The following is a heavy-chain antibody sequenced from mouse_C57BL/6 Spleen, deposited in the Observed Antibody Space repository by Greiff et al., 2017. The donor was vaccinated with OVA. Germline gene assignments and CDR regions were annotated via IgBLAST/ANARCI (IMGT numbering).Heavy chain of an antibody. CDR3: TGLYYYGSSYGYYAMDY. CDR2: ISLKSDNYAT. CDR1: GFTFSNYW. V-gene: IGHV6-3*01. Sequence: EVKLMESGGGLVQPGGSMKLSCVASGFTFSNYWMNWVRQSPEKGLEWVAQISLKSDNYATHYAESVKGRFTISRDDSKSSVYLQMNNLRAEDTGIYYCTGLYYYGSSYGYYAMDYWGQGTSVTVSS. J-gene: IGHJ4*01. D-gene: IGHD1-1*01.